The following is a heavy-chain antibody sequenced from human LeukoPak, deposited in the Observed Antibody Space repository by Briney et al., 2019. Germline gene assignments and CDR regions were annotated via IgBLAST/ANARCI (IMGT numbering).Heavy chain of an antibody. Sequence: QAGGSLRLSCAASGFTFSSYAMSWVRQPPGKGPEWVANINEDGSEKYYLDSVRGRFTFSRDNARNSLYLQMNSLRVEDAAVYFCARVGAAGFDYWGQGALVTVSS. CDR2: INEDGSEK. J-gene: IGHJ4*02. D-gene: IGHD6-13*01. CDR1: GFTFSSYA. CDR3: ARVGAAGFDY. V-gene: IGHV3-7*03.